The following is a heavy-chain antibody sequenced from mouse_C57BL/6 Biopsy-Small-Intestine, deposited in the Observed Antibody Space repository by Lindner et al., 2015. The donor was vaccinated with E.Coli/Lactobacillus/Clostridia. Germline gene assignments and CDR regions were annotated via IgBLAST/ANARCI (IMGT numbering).Heavy chain of an antibody. CDR2: IYPRDGTT. CDR1: GYTFTSYV. Sequence: VQLQESGPELVKPGASVQLSCKASGYTFTSYVINWVKQRPGQGLEWIGWIYPRDGTTSYNEKFKGKATLTVDTSPSTAFMDLHSLTSEDSAVYFCAREDSPYWYFDVWGTGTTVTVSS. J-gene: IGHJ1*03. V-gene: IGHV1-85*01. CDR3: AREDSPYWYFDV.